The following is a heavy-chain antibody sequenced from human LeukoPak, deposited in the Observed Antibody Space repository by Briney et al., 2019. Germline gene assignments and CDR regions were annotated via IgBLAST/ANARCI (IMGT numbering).Heavy chain of an antibody. V-gene: IGHV3-11*01. CDR3: ARRRDSGSLQHFDY. Sequence: GGSLRLSCAASGFTFSDYYVSWIRQAPGKGLEWISYISSSGDTIYYADSVKGRFTISRDNAKNSLYLQMNSLRAEDTAVYYCARRRDSGSLQHFDYWGQGTLVTVSS. D-gene: IGHD1-26*01. CDR2: ISSSGDTI. CDR1: GFTFSDYY. J-gene: IGHJ4*02.